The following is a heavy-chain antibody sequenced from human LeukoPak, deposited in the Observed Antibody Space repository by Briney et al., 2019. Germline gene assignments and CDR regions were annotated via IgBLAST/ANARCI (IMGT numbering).Heavy chain of an antibody. Sequence: GGSLRLSCTTSGFTFGDYAMSWVRKAPGMGLEWVGFITSSAYGGTTAYAASVKGRFTISRDDSKNIAYLQMNSLKTEDTAVYYCTRAPYCGGDCHRNWGQGTLVTVSS. CDR3: TRAPYCGGDCHRN. D-gene: IGHD2-21*02. CDR2: ITSSAYGGTT. V-gene: IGHV3-49*04. CDR1: GFTFGDYA. J-gene: IGHJ4*01.